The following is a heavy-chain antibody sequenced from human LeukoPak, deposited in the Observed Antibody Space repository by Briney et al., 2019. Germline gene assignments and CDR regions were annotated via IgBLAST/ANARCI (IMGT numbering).Heavy chain of an antibody. CDR1: GDSITNYY. V-gene: IGHV4-59*01. CDR2: ISYSGST. J-gene: IGHJ4*02. CDR3: ARAPNYYYDSSGYPNSFFDY. D-gene: IGHD3-22*01. Sequence: SETLSLTCTVSGDSITNYYWSWIRQPPGKGLEWIGYISYSGSTNYNPSLKSRVTISVDMSKNQFSLKLSSVTAADTAVYHCARAPNYYYDSSGYPNSFFDYWGQGTLVTVSS.